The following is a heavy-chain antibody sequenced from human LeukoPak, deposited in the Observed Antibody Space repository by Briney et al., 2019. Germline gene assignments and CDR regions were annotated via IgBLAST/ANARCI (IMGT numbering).Heavy chain of an antibody. V-gene: IGHV4-30-4*01. CDR3: ARAARRDDAFDI. CDR2: IYYSGST. CDR1: GGSISSGDYY. J-gene: IGHJ3*02. Sequence: SETLSLTCTVSGGSISSGDYYWSWIRQPPGKGLEWIGCIYYSGSTYYKLSLKSRVTISVDTSKRQFSLKLSSVTAADTAVYYCARAARRDDAFDIWGQGTMVTVSS.